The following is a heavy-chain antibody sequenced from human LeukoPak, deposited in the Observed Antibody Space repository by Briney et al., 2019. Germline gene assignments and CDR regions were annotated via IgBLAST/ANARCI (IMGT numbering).Heavy chain of an antibody. CDR3: ARAGDYDFWSGYFPNWFDP. Sequence: PSETLSLTCAVYGGSFSGYYWSWIRQPPGKGLEWIGEINHSGSTNYNPSLKSRVTISVDTSKNQFSLKLSSVTAADTAVCYCARAGDYDFWSGYFPNWFDPWGQGTLVTVSS. CDR2: INHSGST. CDR1: GGSFSGYY. J-gene: IGHJ5*02. V-gene: IGHV4-34*01. D-gene: IGHD3-3*01.